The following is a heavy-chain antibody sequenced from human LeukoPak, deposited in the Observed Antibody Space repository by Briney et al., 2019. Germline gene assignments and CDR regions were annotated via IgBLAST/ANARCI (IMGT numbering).Heavy chain of an antibody. J-gene: IGHJ3*02. CDR3: ARGGRGSGSYYGGGAFDI. CDR2: IKQDGSER. CDR1: GFTFSSYW. D-gene: IGHD3-10*01. Sequence: GGSLRLSCAASGFTFSSYWMSWVRQAPGKGLEWVANIKQDGSERYYVDSVKGRFTISRDNAKNSLYLQMNSLRAEDTAVYYGARGGRGSGSYYGGGAFDIWGQGTMVTVSS. V-gene: IGHV3-7*04.